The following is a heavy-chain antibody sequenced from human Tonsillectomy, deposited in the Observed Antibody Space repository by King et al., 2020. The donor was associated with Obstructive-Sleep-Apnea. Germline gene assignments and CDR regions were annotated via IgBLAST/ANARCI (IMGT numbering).Heavy chain of an antibody. Sequence: LVQSGAEVKKPGASVKVSCKASGYTFTSYDINWVRQATGQGLEWMGWMNPNSGNTGYAQKFQGRVTMTRNTSISTAYMELSSLRSEDTAVSYCARSPRWFGELSPYYYYYYGMDVWGQGTTVTVSS. J-gene: IGHJ6*02. CDR3: ARSPRWFGELSPYYYYYYGMDV. CDR2: MNPNSGNT. CDR1: GYTFTSYD. D-gene: IGHD3-10*01. V-gene: IGHV1-8*01.